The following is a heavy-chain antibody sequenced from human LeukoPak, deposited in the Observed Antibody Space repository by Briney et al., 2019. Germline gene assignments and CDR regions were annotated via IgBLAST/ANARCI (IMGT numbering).Heavy chain of an antibody. CDR1: GGSFSGFY. J-gene: IGHJ3*02. Sequence: SETLSLTCAVYGGSFSGFYWNWIRQPPGKGLEWIGEIDHSGSTNYNPSLKSRVTISVDRSKNQFSLKLSSVTAADTAVYYCARSFGDTDAFDIWGQGTMVTVSS. CDR2: IDHSGST. D-gene: IGHD3-10*01. V-gene: IGHV4-34*01. CDR3: ARSFGDTDAFDI.